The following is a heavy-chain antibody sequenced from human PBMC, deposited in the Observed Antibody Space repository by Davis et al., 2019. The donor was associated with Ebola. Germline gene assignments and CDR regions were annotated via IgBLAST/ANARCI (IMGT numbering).Heavy chain of an antibody. D-gene: IGHD3-22*01. J-gene: IGHJ4*02. CDR1: SGSFSGYY. CDR2: INHSGST. CDR3: AREHLSSGYYYFDY. V-gene: IGHV4-34*01. Sequence: SETLSLTCAVYSGSFSGYYWSWIRQPPGKGLEWIGEINHSGSTNYNPSLKSRVTISVDTSKNQVSLKLSSVTAADTAVYYCAREHLSSGYYYFDYWGQGTPVTVSS.